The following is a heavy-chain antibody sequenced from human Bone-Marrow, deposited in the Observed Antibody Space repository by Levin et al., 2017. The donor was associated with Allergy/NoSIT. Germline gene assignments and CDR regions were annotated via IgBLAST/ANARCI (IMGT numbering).Heavy chain of an antibody. CDR2: ITSNSGSL. CDR3: AKTRVDYYYFAMDV. V-gene: IGHV3-9*01. J-gene: IGHJ6*02. CDR1: GFTFDDYA. Sequence: LSLTCAVSGFTFDDYAMHWVRRAPGKGLEWVAGITSNSGSLGYADSVKGRFTISRDNAKNSLYLQMNSLRAEDTALYYCAKTRVDYYYFAMDVWGQGTTVTVSS. D-gene: IGHD2-2*01.